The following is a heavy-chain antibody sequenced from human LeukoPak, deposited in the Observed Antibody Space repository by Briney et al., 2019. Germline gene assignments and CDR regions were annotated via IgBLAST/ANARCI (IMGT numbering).Heavy chain of an antibody. J-gene: IGHJ6*03. CDR1: GGSFSGYY. CDR3: ACLTYYYMDV. V-gene: IGHV4-34*01. CDR2: INHSGST. D-gene: IGHD4/OR15-4a*01. Sequence: PSETLSLTCAVYGGSFSGYYWGWIRQPPGKGLEWIGEINHSGSTNYNPSLKSRVTISVDTSKNQFSLKLSSVTVADTAVYYCACLTYYYMDVWGKGTTVTVSS.